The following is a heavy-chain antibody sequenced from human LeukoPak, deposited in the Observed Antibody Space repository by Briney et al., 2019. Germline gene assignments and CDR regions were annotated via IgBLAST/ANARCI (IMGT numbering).Heavy chain of an antibody. CDR3: ARGGLIEYYFDY. D-gene: IGHD3-16*02. V-gene: IGHV4-59*04. CDR1: GGSISSYY. CDR2: ILHSGST. Sequence: SETLSLTCTVSGGSISSYYWSWIRQPPGKGLEWIGSILHSGSTYYNPSLKSRVTMSVDTSKNQFSLKLSSVTAADTAVYYCARGGLIEYYFDYWGQGTLVTVSS. J-gene: IGHJ4*02.